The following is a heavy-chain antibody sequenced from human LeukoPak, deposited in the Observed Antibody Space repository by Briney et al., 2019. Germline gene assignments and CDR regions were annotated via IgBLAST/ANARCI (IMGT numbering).Heavy chain of an antibody. CDR2: ISGGGGSP. V-gene: IGHV3-23*01. Sequence: GGSLRLSCAASGFTFSSYAMSWVRQAPGKGLEWVSAISGGGGSPYYADSVKGRFIISRDNSKNTLYLQMNSLRAEDTAVYYCANDRIVAAGIIYWGQGTLVTVSS. J-gene: IGHJ4*02. D-gene: IGHD6-13*01. CDR3: ANDRIVAAGIIY. CDR1: GFTFSSYA.